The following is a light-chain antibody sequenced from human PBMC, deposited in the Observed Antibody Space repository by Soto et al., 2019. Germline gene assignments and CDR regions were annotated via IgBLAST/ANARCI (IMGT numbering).Light chain of an antibody. CDR2: LNSDGSH. V-gene: IGLV4-69*01. CDR3: QTWGTAIHDVV. J-gene: IGLJ2*01. Sequence: QLVLTQSPSASASLGASVKLTCTLISGHSTYAIAWHQQQPEKGPRYLMKLNSDGSHSKGDGIPDRFSGSSSGAERLLTISSLQSEDEADYYCQTWGTAIHDVVFGGGTKLTVL. CDR1: SGHSTYA.